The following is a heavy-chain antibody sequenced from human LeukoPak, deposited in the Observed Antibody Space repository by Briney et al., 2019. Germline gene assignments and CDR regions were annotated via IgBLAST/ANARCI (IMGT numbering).Heavy chain of an antibody. J-gene: IGHJ4*02. D-gene: IGHD1-26*01. CDR1: GFTFSSYA. CDR2: ISGSGGST. CDR3: AKDPEYSGSYYQLIDY. V-gene: IGHV3-23*01. Sequence: PGGSLSLSCAASGFTFSSYAMSWVRQAPGRGLEWVSAISGSGGSTYYADSVKGRFTISRDNSKNTLYLQMNSLRAEDTAVYYCAKDPEYSGSYYQLIDYWGQGTLVTVSS.